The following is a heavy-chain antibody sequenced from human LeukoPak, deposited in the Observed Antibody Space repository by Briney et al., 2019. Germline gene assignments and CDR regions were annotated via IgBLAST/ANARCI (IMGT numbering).Heavy chain of an antibody. CDR1: GDSISSGGFY. CDR2: IYCSGTT. J-gene: IGHJ4*02. V-gene: IGHV4-39*01. D-gene: IGHD6-13*01. CDR3: ARHVFHSSTSYGPIDY. Sequence: SETLSLTCTVSGDSISSGGFYWGWVRQPPGKGLDWVGNIYCSGTTYYSPSLKSRVTISVDASNNQFSLKLSSVTAADTAVYYCARHVFHSSTSYGPIDYWGQGTLVTVSS.